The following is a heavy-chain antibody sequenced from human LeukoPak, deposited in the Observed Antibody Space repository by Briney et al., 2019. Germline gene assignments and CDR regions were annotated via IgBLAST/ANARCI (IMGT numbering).Heavy chain of an antibody. Sequence: PGGSLRLSCAASGFTFSSYAMSWVRQAPGKGLEWVSTISDSGGNTYYTDSVKGRFTISRDNSKNTLYLQMNSLRAEDTAIYYCAKHITGINSPFDYWGQGTLVTVSS. J-gene: IGHJ4*02. CDR1: GFTFSSYA. CDR2: ISDSGGNT. CDR3: AKHITGINSPFDY. V-gene: IGHV3-23*01. D-gene: IGHD2-8*02.